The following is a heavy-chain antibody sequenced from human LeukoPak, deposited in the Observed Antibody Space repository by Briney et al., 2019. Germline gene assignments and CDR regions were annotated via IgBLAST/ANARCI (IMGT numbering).Heavy chain of an antibody. J-gene: IGHJ4*02. V-gene: IGHV4-34*01. CDR2: INHSGST. D-gene: IGHD2-15*01. Sequence: SETLSLTCAVYGGSFSGYYWSWIRQPPGKGLEWIGEINHSGSTNYNPSLKSRVTISVDTSKNQFSLKLSSVTAADTAVYYCARSLKPIVVVVAATPYFDYWGQGTLVTVSS. CDR1: GGSFSGYY. CDR3: ARSLKPIVVVVAATPYFDY.